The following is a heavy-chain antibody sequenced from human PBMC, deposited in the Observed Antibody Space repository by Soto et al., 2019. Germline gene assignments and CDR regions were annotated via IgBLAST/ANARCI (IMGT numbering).Heavy chain of an antibody. CDR3: SRDSRLYSSGWRDRSYYYGMDV. D-gene: IGHD6-19*01. CDR1: GFTFGDYA. Sequence: QPGGSLRLSCTASGFTFGDYAMSWFRQAPGKGLEWVGFIRSKAYGGTTEYAASVKGRFTISRDDSKSIAYLQMNSLKTEDTAVYYCSRDSRLYSSGWRDRSYYYGMDVCGQGTTVTVSS. J-gene: IGHJ6*02. CDR2: IRSKAYGGTT. V-gene: IGHV3-49*03.